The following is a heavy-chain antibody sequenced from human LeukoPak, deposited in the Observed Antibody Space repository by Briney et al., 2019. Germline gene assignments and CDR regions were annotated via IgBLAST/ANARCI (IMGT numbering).Heavy chain of an antibody. J-gene: IGHJ6*04. CDR3: ARDVLLWFGESPYYDYGMDV. V-gene: IGHV3-48*03. CDR1: GFTFSSYE. D-gene: IGHD3-10*01. Sequence: PGGSLRLSCAASGFTFSSYEMNWVRQAPGKGLEWVSYISSSGSTIYYADSVKGRFTISRDNAKNSLYLQMNSLRAEDTAVYYCARDVLLWFGESPYYDYGMDVWGKGTTVTVSS. CDR2: ISSSGSTI.